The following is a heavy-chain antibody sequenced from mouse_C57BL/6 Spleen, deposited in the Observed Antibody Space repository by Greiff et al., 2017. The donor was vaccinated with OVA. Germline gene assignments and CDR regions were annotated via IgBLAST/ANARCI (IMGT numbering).Heavy chain of an antibody. CDR1: GYTFTSYW. J-gene: IGHJ2*01. V-gene: IGHV1-50*01. Sequence: QVQLKQPGAELVKPGASVKLSCKASGYTFTSYWMQWVKQRPGQGLEWIGEIDPSDSYTNYNQKFKGKATLTVDTSSSTAYMQLSSLTSEDSAVYYCAREDYYSNYWGQGTTLTVSS. CDR2: IDPSDSYT. CDR3: AREDYYSNY. D-gene: IGHD2-5*01.